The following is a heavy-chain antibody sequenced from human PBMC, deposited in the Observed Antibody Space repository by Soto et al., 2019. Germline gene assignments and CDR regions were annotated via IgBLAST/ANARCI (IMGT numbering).Heavy chain of an antibody. D-gene: IGHD4-4*01. V-gene: IGHV1-3*01. J-gene: IGHJ5*02. Sequence: VASVKVSCKASGYTFTSYAMHWVRQAPGQRLEWMGWINAGNGNTKYSQKFQGRVTITRDTSASTAYMELSSLRSEDTAVYYCARGGLRTVTLHWFDPWGQGTLVTVSS. CDR2: INAGNGNT. CDR3: ARGGLRTVTLHWFDP. CDR1: GYTFTSYA.